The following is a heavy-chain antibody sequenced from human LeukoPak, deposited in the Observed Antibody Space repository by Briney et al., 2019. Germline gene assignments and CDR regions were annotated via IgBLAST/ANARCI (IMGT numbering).Heavy chain of an antibody. CDR3: AREGGYSGYDYLYYYYYMDV. CDR2: IIPIFGTA. D-gene: IGHD5-12*01. V-gene: IGHV1-69*01. Sequence: SVKVSCKASGGTFSSYAISWVRQAPGQGLEWMGGIIPIFGTANYAQKFQGRVTITADESTSTAYMELSSLRSEDTAVYYCAREGGYSGYDYLYYYYYMDVWGKRTTVTVSS. CDR1: GGTFSSYA. J-gene: IGHJ6*03.